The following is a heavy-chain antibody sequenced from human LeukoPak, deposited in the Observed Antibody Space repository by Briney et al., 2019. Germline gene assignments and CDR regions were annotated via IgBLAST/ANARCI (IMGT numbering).Heavy chain of an antibody. V-gene: IGHV1-69*13. D-gene: IGHD1-26*01. CDR2: INPIFGTA. CDR1: GGTFSSYA. Sequence: SVNVSCKASGGTFSSYAISWVRQAPGQGLEWMGGINPIFGTANYAQKFQGRVTITADESTSTAYMELSSLRSEDTAVYYCARDLGAARTNWGQGTLVTVSS. CDR3: ARDLGAARTN. J-gene: IGHJ4*02.